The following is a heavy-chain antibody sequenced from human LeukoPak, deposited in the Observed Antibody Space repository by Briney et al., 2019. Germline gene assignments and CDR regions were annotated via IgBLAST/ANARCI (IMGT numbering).Heavy chain of an antibody. CDR1: GFTFSSHE. CDR2: ISSSGSTI. D-gene: IGHD2-21*02. CDR3: ASRDAYCGGDCYSS. J-gene: IGHJ4*02. V-gene: IGHV3-48*03. Sequence: GGSLRLSCAASGFTFSSHEMNWVRQAPGKGLEWVSYISSSGSTIYYADSVKGRFTISRDNAKNSLYLQMNSLRAEDTAVYYCASRDAYCGGDCYSSWGQGTLVTVSS.